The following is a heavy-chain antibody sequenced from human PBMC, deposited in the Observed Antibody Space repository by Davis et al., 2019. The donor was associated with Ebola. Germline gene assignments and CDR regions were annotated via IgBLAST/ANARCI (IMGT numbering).Heavy chain of an antibody. CDR3: ASQGHRGSYLIHDY. CDR2: FHPGTSDL. J-gene: IGHJ4*02. CDR1: GYSFNTYW. Sequence: PGGSLRLSCTASGYSFNTYWIGWVRQMPGKGLEWMGNFHPGTSDLKYSPSFQGQITISVDRSIRTAYLQWRSLQASDTAIYYCASQGHRGSYLIHDYWGQGTPVTVSS. V-gene: IGHV5-51*01. D-gene: IGHD3-16*01.